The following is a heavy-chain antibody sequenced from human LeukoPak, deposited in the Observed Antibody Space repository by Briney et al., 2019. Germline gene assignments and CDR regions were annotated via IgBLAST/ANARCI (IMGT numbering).Heavy chain of an antibody. V-gene: IGHV1-3*03. Sequence: GASVKVSCKASGYTFTSYAMHWVRQAPGQRLEWMGWINAGNGNTKYSQEFQGRVTITRDTSASTAYMELSSLRSEDMAVYYCARGTAVADSRRTAFDYWGQGTLVTVSS. CDR3: ARGTAVADSRRTAFDY. CDR1: GYTFTSYA. D-gene: IGHD6-19*01. J-gene: IGHJ4*02. CDR2: INAGNGNT.